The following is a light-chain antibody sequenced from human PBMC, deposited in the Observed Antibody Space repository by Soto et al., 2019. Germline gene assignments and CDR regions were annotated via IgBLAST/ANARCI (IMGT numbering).Light chain of an antibody. CDR1: QSVSSS. CDR3: QQYNKWPLT. CDR2: GAS. Sequence: EIVMTQSPATLSASPGERATISCRASQSVSSSLAWYQQKPGQAPRLLIYGASTRATGIPARFSGGGSGTEFTLTITSLQSEDFAVYYCQQYNKWPLTFGGG. V-gene: IGKV3-15*01. J-gene: IGKJ4*01.